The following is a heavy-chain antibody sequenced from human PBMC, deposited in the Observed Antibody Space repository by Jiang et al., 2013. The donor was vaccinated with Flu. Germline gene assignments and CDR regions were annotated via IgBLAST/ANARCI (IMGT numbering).Heavy chain of an antibody. CDR2: IDPSDSYT. Sequence: SWVRQMPGKGLEWMGRIDPSDSYTNYSPSFQGHVTISADKSISTAYLQWSSLKASDTAMYYCARHEVAGIGSPGFDPWGQGTLVTVSS. CDR3: ARHEVAGIGSPGFDP. J-gene: IGHJ5*02. V-gene: IGHV5-10-1*01. D-gene: IGHD6-19*01.